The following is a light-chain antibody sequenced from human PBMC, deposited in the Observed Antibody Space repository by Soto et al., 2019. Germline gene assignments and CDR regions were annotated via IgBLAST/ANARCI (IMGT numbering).Light chain of an antibody. Sequence: QSVLTQPPSASGTPGQRVTISCSGSSSNIGSNYVYWYQQLPGTAPKLLIYSNNQRPSGVPDRFSGSKSGTSASLAISGLRSEDEADYYCAAWDDSLSAEVFGGGTQLTVL. CDR1: SSNIGSNY. J-gene: IGLJ3*02. CDR2: SNN. CDR3: AAWDDSLSAEV. V-gene: IGLV1-47*02.